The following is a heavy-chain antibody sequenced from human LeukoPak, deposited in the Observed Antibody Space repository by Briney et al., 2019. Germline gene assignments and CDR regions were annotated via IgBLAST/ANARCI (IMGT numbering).Heavy chain of an antibody. CDR3: ARGGSSDFWSGHNWFDP. D-gene: IGHD3-3*01. Sequence: ASVKVSCKASGYTFTGYYMHWVRQAPGQGLEWMGWINPNSGGTNYAQKFQGRVTMTRDTSISTAYMELSSLRSEDTAVYYCARGGSSDFWSGHNWFDPWGQGTLVTVSS. CDR2: INPNSGGT. V-gene: IGHV1-2*02. CDR1: GYTFTGYY. J-gene: IGHJ5*02.